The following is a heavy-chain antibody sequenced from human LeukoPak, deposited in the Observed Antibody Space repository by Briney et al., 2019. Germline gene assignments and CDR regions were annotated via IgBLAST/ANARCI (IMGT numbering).Heavy chain of an antibody. J-gene: IGHJ4*02. CDR2: ISSSSSYI. CDR3: ARGRGATVTTVDY. D-gene: IGHD4-17*01. Sequence: GGSLRLSCAASGFIFSNDAMHWVRQAPGKGLEWVSSISSSSSYIYYADSVKGRFTISRDNAKNSLYLRMNSLRAEDTAVYYCARGRGATVTTVDYWGQGTLVTVSS. V-gene: IGHV3-21*01. CDR1: GFIFSNDA.